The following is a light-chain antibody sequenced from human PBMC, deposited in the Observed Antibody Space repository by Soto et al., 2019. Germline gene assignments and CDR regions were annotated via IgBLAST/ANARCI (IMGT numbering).Light chain of an antibody. CDR2: AAS. Sequence: DIQMTQSPSSLSAFVGDRVTITCRASQGINNYLAWYQHKPGKVPKLLIYAASTLQSGVPSRFSGGGSGTEFTLSISSLQPEDVATSYCQKYDSAPWTFGQGTEVEIK. J-gene: IGKJ1*01. CDR1: QGINNY. V-gene: IGKV1-27*01. CDR3: QKYDSAPWT.